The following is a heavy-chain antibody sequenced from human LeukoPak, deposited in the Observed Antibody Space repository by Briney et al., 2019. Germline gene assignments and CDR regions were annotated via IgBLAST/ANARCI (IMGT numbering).Heavy chain of an antibody. CDR1: GDSISPHH. Sequence: SETLSLTCTVSGDSISPHHWTWIRQPPGKGLECIGYVFHSGSTSYSPSLRSRVTISVDTSNNQFSLRLSSVTAADTAVYYCARELGAYWYFDLWGRGTLVTVSS. CDR2: VFHSGST. J-gene: IGHJ2*01. CDR3: ARELGAYWYFDL. V-gene: IGHV4-59*11.